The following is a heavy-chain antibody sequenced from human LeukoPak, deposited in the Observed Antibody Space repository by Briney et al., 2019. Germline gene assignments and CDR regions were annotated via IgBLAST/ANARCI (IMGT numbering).Heavy chain of an antibody. CDR1: GYTFTSCD. J-gene: IGHJ4*02. Sequence: ASVKVSCKASGYTFTSCDINWVRQAPGQGLEWMGGIIPIFGTANYAQKFQGRVTITADESTSTAYMELSSLRSEDTAVYYCARAHSPIVVVPTYYFDYWGQGTLVTVSS. CDR3: ARAHSPIVVVPTYYFDY. V-gene: IGHV1-69*13. D-gene: IGHD3-22*01. CDR2: IIPIFGTA.